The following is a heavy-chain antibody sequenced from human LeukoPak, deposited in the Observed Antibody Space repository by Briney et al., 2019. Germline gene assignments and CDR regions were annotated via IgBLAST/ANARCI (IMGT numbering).Heavy chain of an antibody. CDR2: INSDGSST. D-gene: IGHD5-18*01. J-gene: IGHJ5*01. Sequence: GGSLRLSCTASGFTFSSYWMHWVRQAPGKGLVWVSRINSDGSSTSYADSVKGRFTISRDNAKNTLYLQMNSLRAEDTAVYYCARDRQLWSDIENRFDPWGQGTLVTVSS. CDR1: GFTFSSYW. V-gene: IGHV3-74*01. CDR3: ARDRQLWSDIENRFDP.